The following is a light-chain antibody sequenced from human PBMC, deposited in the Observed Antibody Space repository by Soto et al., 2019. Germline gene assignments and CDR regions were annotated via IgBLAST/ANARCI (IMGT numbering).Light chain of an antibody. Sequence: EIVMTQSPPSLTVTPGEPASISCSSSQRLLHSNGNIFLDWYLQKPGQSPQLLIYLGFNRASGVHDRVSGSAAGTDVTLDISRVEAADAGVYYCMQALENRYTFSQGTKVDI. CDR1: QRLLHSNGNIF. V-gene: IGKV2-28*01. CDR2: LGF. CDR3: MQALENRYT. J-gene: IGKJ2*01.